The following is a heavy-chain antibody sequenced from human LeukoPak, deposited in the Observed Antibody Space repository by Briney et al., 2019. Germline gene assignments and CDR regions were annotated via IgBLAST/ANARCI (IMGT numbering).Heavy chain of an antibody. CDR1: GFTFSNHW. CDR2: INGDGSRT. V-gene: IGHV3-74*01. J-gene: IGHJ4*02. Sequence: GGSLRLSCGASGFTFSNHWMHWVRQVPGRGLVWVSRINGDGSRTSYADSVKGRFTISRDNAKNTVYLQMNSLRAEDTALYYCARDRGSTEFDYWGQGTLVTVSS. D-gene: IGHD2-2*01. CDR3: ARDRGSTEFDY.